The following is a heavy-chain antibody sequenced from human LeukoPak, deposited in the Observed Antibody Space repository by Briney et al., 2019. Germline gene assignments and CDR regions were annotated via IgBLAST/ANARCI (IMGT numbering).Heavy chain of an antibody. V-gene: IGHV1-69*05. Sequence: KVSCKASGGTFSSYAISWVRQAPGQGLEWMGGIIPIFGTANYAQKFQGRVTITTDESTSTAYMELSSLRSEDTAVYYCARSPRVVPAAIDYWGQGTLVTVSS. CDR1: GGTFSSYA. J-gene: IGHJ4*02. CDR3: ARSPRVVPAAIDY. CDR2: IIPIFGTA. D-gene: IGHD2-2*01.